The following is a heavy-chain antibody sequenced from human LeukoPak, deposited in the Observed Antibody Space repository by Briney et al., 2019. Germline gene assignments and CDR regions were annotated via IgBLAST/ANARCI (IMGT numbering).Heavy chain of an antibody. CDR3: VAIEPRLPFDQMDL. J-gene: IGHJ6*04. Sequence: PSETLSLTCTFSGGPISSSIYYWGWIRQPLGKGLEWIGSIYYNGNTYYNTSLKSRVTISVDTSKTHFSLKLSSVTAADTAVYYCVAIEPRLPFDQMDLWGNGTTVTVSS. CDR2: IYYNGNT. CDR1: GGPISSSIYY. V-gene: IGHV4-39*02. D-gene: IGHD3-9*01.